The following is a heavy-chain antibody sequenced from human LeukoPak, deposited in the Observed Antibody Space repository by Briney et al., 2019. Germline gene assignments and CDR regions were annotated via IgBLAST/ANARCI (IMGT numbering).Heavy chain of an antibody. CDR2: IYPGESDT. D-gene: IGHD1-26*01. CDR3: ARHLRVGRIAPFDF. V-gene: IGHV5-51*01. J-gene: IGHJ4*02. Sequence: GESLKISCEGSGYWFTSYWIGWVRQMPGKGLEWKGVIYPGESDTIYSQSFQGQVTIIVDKSMRTAYLQWSSLKASDTAIYYCARHLRVGRIAPFDFWGQGTLVTVSS. CDR1: GYWFTSYW.